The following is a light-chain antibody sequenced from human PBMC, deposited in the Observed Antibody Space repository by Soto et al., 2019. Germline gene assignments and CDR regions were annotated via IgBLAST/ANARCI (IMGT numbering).Light chain of an antibody. CDR3: AAWDDSLNGRV. CDR2: GNS. Sequence: QSVLTQPPSVSGAPGQRVTISCTGSSSNIGAGYDVHWYQQLPGTAPKLLIYGNSNRPSGVPDRFSGSKSGTSASLAISGLQSEDEADYYCAAWDDSLNGRVFGGGTK. J-gene: IGLJ2*01. CDR1: SSNIGAGYD. V-gene: IGLV1-40*01.